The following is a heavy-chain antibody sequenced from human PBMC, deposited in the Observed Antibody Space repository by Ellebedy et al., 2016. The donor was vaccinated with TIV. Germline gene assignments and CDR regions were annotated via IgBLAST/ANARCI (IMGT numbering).Heavy chain of an antibody. Sequence: PGGSLRLSCAASGFTFRNYWMHWVRQAPGKGLVWVSRIYNDGSSTSYADSVEGRFTISRENPKNTVYLQMNSLRVEDTAVYYCVRDGSYDYGDYWGQGTVVTVSS. CDR2: IYNDGSST. CDR1: GFTFRNYW. D-gene: IGHD3-16*01. J-gene: IGHJ4*02. V-gene: IGHV3-74*01. CDR3: VRDGSYDYGDY.